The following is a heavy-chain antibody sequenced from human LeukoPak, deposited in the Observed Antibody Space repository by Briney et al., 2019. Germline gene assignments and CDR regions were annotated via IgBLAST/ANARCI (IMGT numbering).Heavy chain of an antibody. CDR3: VRDVAETAAAGTNYFDF. D-gene: IGHD6-13*01. V-gene: IGHV3-11*01. CDR2: ISSRGDSI. J-gene: IGHJ4*02. CDR1: GFPFKDYY. Sequence: GGSLRLSCAASGFPFKDYYMSWIRQAPGKGLEWISYISSRGDSIYYAQSVKGRFTISRDTAKNSLYLQMNSLRGEDTAIYYCVRDVAETAAAGTNYFDFWGQGTLVTVSS.